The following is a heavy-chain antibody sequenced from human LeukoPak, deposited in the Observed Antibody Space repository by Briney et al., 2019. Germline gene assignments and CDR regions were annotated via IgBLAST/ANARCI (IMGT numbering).Heavy chain of an antibody. D-gene: IGHD3-22*01. V-gene: IGHV1-3*01. CDR3: ARERKWLERYYYYHYVDY. CDR2: INAGNGNT. Sequence: ASVKVSCKASGYTFTSYAMHWVRQAPGQRLEWMGWINAGNGNTKYSQKFQGRVTITRDTSASTAYMELSSLRSEDTAVYYCARERKWLERYYYYHYVDYWGQGTLVTVSS. J-gene: IGHJ4*02. CDR1: GYTFTSYA.